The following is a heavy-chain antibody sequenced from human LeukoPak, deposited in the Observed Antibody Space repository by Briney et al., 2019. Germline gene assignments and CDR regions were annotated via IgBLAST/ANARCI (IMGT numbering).Heavy chain of an antibody. CDR3: ARDHMRQWLPYYFDY. CDR1: GGTFSSYA. V-gene: IGHV1-69*04. CDR2: IIPILGIA. D-gene: IGHD6-19*01. J-gene: IGHJ4*02. Sequence: ASVKVSCKASGGTFSSYAISWVRQAPGQGLEWMGRIIPILGIANYAQKFQGRVTTTADKSTSTAYMELSSLRSEDTAVYYCARDHMRQWLPYYFDYWGQGTLVTVSS.